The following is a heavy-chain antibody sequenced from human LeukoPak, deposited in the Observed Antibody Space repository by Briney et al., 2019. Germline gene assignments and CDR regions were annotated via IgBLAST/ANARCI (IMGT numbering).Heavy chain of an antibody. V-gene: IGHV3-20*04. J-gene: IGHJ6*02. CDR3: KGYCSSNRCHSDMDA. Sequence: GGSLRLSRAASGFTFDDYEMSWVRQAPGKGLEWVAGINWNGGRKGYADSVKGRFTISRDNAKNSLYLQMNSLSAEDTALYYCKGYCSSNRCHSDMDAWGHGTTVTVSS. D-gene: IGHD2-2*01. CDR1: GFTFDDYE. CDR2: INWNGGRK.